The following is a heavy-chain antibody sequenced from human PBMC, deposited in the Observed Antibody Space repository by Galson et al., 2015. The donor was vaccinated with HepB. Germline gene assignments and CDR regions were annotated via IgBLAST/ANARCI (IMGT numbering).Heavy chain of an antibody. Sequence: QVQLQESGPGLVKPSETLSLTCTVSGDSISSGYYWGWIRQPPGKGLEWIGSVYHSGRTYYNLSLKSRVTISVDTSKNQFSLKLSSVTAADTAVYYRARVFRVDSSGWYPVEYIQHWGQGTLVTVSS. CDR2: VYHSGRT. CDR1: GDSISSGYY. J-gene: IGHJ1*01. CDR3: ARVFRVDSSGWYPVEYIQH. V-gene: IGHV4-38-2*02. D-gene: IGHD6-19*01.